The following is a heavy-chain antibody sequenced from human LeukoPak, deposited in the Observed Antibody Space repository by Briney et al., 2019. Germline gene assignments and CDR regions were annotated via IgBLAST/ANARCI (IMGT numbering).Heavy chain of an antibody. D-gene: IGHD3-10*01. V-gene: IGHV4-39*01. CDR1: GGSISSNSYY. CDR2: IYYSGST. J-gene: IGHJ5*02. CDR3: ARHYGSGSYQNWFDP. Sequence: PSETLSLTCAVSGGSISSNSYYWGWIRQPPGKGLEWIGSIYYSGSTYYNPSLKSRVTISVDTSKNQFSLKLSSVTAADTAVYYCARHYGSGSYQNWFDPWGQGTLVTVSS.